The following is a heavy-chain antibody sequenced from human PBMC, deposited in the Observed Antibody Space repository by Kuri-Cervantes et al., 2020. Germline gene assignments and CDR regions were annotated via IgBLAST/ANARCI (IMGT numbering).Heavy chain of an antibody. D-gene: IGHD1-26*01. V-gene: IGHV3-48*01. CDR3: ARGAFWLGASYYDAFDI. CDR2: ISSSSSTI. J-gene: IGHJ3*02. CDR1: GFTFSSYS. Sequence: GESLKISCAASGFTFSSYSMNWVRQAPGKGLEWVSFISSSSSTIYYADSVKGRFTISRDNAKNSLYLQMNSLRAEDTAVYYCARGAFWLGASYYDAFDIWGQGTMVTVSS.